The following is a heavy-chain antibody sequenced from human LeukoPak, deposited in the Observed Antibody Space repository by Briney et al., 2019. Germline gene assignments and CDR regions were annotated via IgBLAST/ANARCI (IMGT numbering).Heavy chain of an antibody. V-gene: IGHV3-7*01. CDR2: IKQDGSEK. CDR3: ARGGSSSPFDY. D-gene: IGHD6-13*01. Sequence: GGSLRLSCAASGFTFSSYWMGWVRQAPGKGLEWVANIKQDGSEKYYVDSVKGRFTISRDNAKNSLYLQMNSLRAEDTAVYYCARGGSSSPFDYWGQGTLVTVSS. J-gene: IGHJ4*02. CDR1: GFTFSSYW.